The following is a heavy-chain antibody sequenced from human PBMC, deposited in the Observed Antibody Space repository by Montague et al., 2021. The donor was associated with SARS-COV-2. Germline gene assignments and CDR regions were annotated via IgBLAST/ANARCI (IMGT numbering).Heavy chain of an antibody. J-gene: IGHJ6*02. CDR2: IYTSGSS. CDR3: ARERSADYYDGSGYHSYKYGIDV. Sequence: TRSLTCTVSGGSVSSGSYYWSWIRQPAGKGLEWIGRIYTSGSSNYNPSLKGRVTISVDTSKNQFSLKVSSVTAADTAVYYCARERSADYYDGSGYHSYKYGIDVWGQGTTVTVSS. CDR1: GGSVSSGSYY. V-gene: IGHV4-61*02. D-gene: IGHD3-22*01.